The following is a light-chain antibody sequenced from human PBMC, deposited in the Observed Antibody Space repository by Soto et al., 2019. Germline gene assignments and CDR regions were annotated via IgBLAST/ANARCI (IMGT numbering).Light chain of an antibody. CDR3: QQANSFPGP. CDR2: AAS. Sequence: DIQMTQSPSSVSASVGDRVTITYGASQGISSFLAWYQQQPGKAPKLLIYAASSLQSGVPSRFSGSGSGTDFTLSLSRLQPEDFATYYCQQANSFPGPVGGGPKVDIK. CDR1: QGISSF. V-gene: IGKV1-12*01. J-gene: IGKJ4*01.